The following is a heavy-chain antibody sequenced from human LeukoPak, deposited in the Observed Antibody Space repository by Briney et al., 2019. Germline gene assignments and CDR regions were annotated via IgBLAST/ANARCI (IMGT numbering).Heavy chain of an antibody. J-gene: IGHJ6*02. CDR2: ISGSGDST. Sequence: SGGSLRLSCAASVFTFGSSSMSWVRQAPWKGLEWVSAISGSGDSTYYADSVKGRFTISRDNSKNTLYLQMNSLRAEDTAVYYCAKRTHVLQFSVYYYSMDVWGQGTTVTVSS. V-gene: IGHV3-23*01. CDR1: VFTFGSSS. CDR3: AKRTHVLQFSVYYYSMDV. D-gene: IGHD3-3*01.